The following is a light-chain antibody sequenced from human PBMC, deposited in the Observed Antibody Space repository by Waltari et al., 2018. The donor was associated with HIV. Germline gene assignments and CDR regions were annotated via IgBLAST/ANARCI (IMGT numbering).Light chain of an antibody. J-gene: IGKJ2*01. CDR2: DAS. CDR1: QSVTGAY. CDR3: QQYGGSPRT. V-gene: IGKV3-20*01. Sequence: VFTQSPGTLSVSPGDRAPLSCTASQSVTGAYVAWYQQKPGQAPRLRIYDASNRATGLPDRFSGSGSGTDFTLTISRLEPEDFAVYYCQQYGGSPRTFGQGTKLEIK.